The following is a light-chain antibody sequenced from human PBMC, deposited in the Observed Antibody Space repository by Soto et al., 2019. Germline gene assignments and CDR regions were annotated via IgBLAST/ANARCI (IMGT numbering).Light chain of an antibody. Sequence: QSALTQPASVSGSPGQSITISCTGTSSDVGGYNYVSWYQQHPGKAPKLMIYDVSNRPSGVSNRFSGSKSGNTASLTISGLQAEDEADYYCSSYTSSSFYVFGRGTKLTVL. J-gene: IGLJ1*01. CDR3: SSYTSSSFYV. V-gene: IGLV2-14*01. CDR2: DVS. CDR1: SSDVGGYNY.